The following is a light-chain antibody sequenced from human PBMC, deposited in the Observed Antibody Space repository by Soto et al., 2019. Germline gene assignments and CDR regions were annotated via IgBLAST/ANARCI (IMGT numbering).Light chain of an antibody. CDR2: GAS. Sequence: EIVLPQSPATLSVSAGGAVTLSCRASQSIRTNVAWYQQIPGQAPRLLVYGASTRATGVPARFSGSGSGIDFTLTISSLQSEDSAFYYCQQYFNWPLTWTFGPGTKVQIK. CDR1: QSIRTN. CDR3: QQYFNWPLTWT. V-gene: IGKV3-15*01. J-gene: IGKJ1*01.